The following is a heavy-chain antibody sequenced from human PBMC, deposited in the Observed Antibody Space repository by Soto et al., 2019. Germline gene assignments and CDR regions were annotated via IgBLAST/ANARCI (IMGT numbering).Heavy chain of an antibody. J-gene: IGHJ4*02. V-gene: IGHV3-15*01. CDR3: TTGDDYIWGSYPLDY. Sequence: GGSLRLSCAASGFTFSNAWMSWVRQAPGKGLEWVGRIKSKTDGGTTDYAAPVKGRFTISRDDSKNTLYLQMNSLKTEDTAVYYCTTGDDYIWGSYPLDYWGQGTLVTVSS. D-gene: IGHD3-16*02. CDR2: IKSKTDGGTT. CDR1: GFTFSNAW.